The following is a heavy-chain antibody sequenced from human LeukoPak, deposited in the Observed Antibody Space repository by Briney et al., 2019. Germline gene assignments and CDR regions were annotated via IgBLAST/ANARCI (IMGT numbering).Heavy chain of an antibody. J-gene: IGHJ5*02. CDR1: GFTFSDYY. V-gene: IGHV3-11*01. CDR2: ISSSGSTI. D-gene: IGHD3-22*01. CDR3: ARDNRGGYYYDSSGYYYH. Sequence: GGSLRLSCAASGFTFSDYYMSWIRQAPGKGLEWVSYISSSGSTIYYADSVKGRFTISRDNAKNSLYLQMNSLRAEDTAVYYCARDNRGGYYYDSSGYYYHWGQGTLVTVSS.